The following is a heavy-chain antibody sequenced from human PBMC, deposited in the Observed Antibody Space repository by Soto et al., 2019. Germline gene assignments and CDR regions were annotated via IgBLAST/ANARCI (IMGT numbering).Heavy chain of an antibody. CDR3: STKVGVAIRSNYGLDV. CDR1: GFTFSNAW. V-gene: IGHV3-15*07. CDR2: IKSKTDGGTT. D-gene: IGHD1-26*01. Sequence: PGGSLRLSCAASGFTFSNAWMNWVRQAPGKGLEWVGRIKSKTDGGTTDYAAPVKGRFTISGDDSKNTLYLQMNSLTTEDTAVYYCSTKVGVAIRSNYGLDVWGQGTTVTVSS. J-gene: IGHJ6*02.